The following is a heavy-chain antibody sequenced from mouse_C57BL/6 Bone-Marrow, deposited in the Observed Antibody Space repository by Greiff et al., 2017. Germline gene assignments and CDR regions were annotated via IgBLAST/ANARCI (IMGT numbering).Heavy chain of an antibody. D-gene: IGHD2-5*01. CDR1: GYSITSGYY. J-gene: IGHJ3*01. V-gene: IGHV3-6*01. CDR2: ISYDGSN. Sequence: ESGPGLVKPSQSLSLTCSVTGYSITSGYYWNWIRQFPGNKLEWMGYISYDGSNNYNPSLKNRISITRDTSKNQFFLKLNSVTTEDTATYYCARRGYSNCFAYWGQGTLVTVSA. CDR3: ARRGYSNCFAY.